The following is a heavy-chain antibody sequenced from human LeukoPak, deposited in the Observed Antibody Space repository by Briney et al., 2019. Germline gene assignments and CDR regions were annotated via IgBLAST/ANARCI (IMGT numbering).Heavy chain of an antibody. Sequence: ASVKVSCKASGYTFTGYYMHWVRQAPGQGLEWMGWINPNSGDTNYAQKFQGWVTMTRDTSISTAYMELSRLRSDDTAVYYCARGRFYPDIVATDAFDIWGQGTMVTVSS. J-gene: IGHJ3*02. V-gene: IGHV1-2*04. CDR1: GYTFTGYY. CDR3: ARGRFYPDIVATDAFDI. D-gene: IGHD5-12*01. CDR2: INPNSGDT.